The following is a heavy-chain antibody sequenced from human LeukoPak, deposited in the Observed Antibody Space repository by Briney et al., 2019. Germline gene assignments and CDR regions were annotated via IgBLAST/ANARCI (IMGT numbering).Heavy chain of an antibody. D-gene: IGHD2-15*01. CDR3: ARDPLYCSGGSCTGDWFDP. J-gene: IGHJ5*02. Sequence: GASVKVSCKASGYTFTGYYMHWVRQAPGQGLEWMGWINPNSGGTNYAQKFQGRVTMTTDTSISTAYMELSRLRSDDTAVYYCARDPLYCSGGSCTGDWFDPWGQGTLVTVSS. CDR1: GYTFTGYY. CDR2: INPNSGGT. V-gene: IGHV1-2*02.